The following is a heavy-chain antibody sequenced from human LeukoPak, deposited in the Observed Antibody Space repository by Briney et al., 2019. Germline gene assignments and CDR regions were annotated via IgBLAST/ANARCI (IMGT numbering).Heavy chain of an antibody. CDR3: ATVLEGASDY. Sequence: ASVKVSCKASGYTFTGYYMHWVRQAPGQGLEWMGWINPNSGGTDYTQKFQGRVTMTRDTSISTAYMELSRPRSDDTAVYYCATVLEGASDYWGQGTLVTVSS. J-gene: IGHJ4*02. D-gene: IGHD1-26*01. CDR2: INPNSGGT. CDR1: GYTFTGYY. V-gene: IGHV1-2*02.